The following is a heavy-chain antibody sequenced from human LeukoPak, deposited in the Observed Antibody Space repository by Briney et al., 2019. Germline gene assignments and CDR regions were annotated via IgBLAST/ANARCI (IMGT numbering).Heavy chain of an antibody. Sequence: VESLKISCQASGYTFTNHWVAWVRQVPGKGLEWLGIVNPYDADTRYGPSFEGQVTISADKSINTAFLQWRSLKASDTAIYFCARGTGGYQYDYWGQGIRVIVSS. CDR3: ARGTGGYQYDY. J-gene: IGHJ4*02. CDR1: GYTFTNHW. CDR2: VNPYDADT. D-gene: IGHD2-2*01. V-gene: IGHV5-51*01.